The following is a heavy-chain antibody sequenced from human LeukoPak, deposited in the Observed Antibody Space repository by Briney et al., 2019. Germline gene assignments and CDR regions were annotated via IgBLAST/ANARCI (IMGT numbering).Heavy chain of an antibody. D-gene: IGHD4-11*01. J-gene: IGHJ5*02. CDR3: ATGDYGNQRSNNWFDP. CDR1: GETFRAYY. Sequence: PSETLSLTCAVYGETFRAYYWTWLRQPPGKGLKWIGEISHSGSTSYNPSLKSRVTMSVDTSKNQFSLRLSSVTAADTAVYYCATGDYGNQRSNNWFDPWGQGTLVTVSS. CDR2: ISHSGST. V-gene: IGHV4-34*08.